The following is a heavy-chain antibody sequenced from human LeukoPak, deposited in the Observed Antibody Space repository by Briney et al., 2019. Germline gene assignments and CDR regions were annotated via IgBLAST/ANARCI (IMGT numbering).Heavy chain of an antibody. V-gene: IGHV1-69*13. D-gene: IGHD2-2*01. J-gene: IGHJ6*02. Sequence: GASVKVSCKASGGTFSSYAISWVRQAPGQGLEWMGGIIPIFGTANYAQKLQGRVTITADESTSTAYMELSSLRSEDTAVYYCATSEYQLLFYYYYGMDVWGQGTTDTVSS. CDR3: ATSEYQLLFYYYYGMDV. CDR1: GGTFSSYA. CDR2: IIPIFGTA.